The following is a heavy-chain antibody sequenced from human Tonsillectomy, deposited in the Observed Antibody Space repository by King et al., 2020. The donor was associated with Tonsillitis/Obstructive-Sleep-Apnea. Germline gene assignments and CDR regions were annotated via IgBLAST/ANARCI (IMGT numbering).Heavy chain of an antibody. V-gene: IGHV1-18*01. CDR1: GYTFTSYG. CDR3: ARGNVDFWSGYYTGIYAFDI. D-gene: IGHD3-3*01. CDR2: ISAYNGNT. Sequence: QLVQSGAEVKKPGASVKVSCKASGYTFTSYGISWVRQAPGQGLEWMGWISAYNGNTNYAQKLQGRVTMTTDTSTSTAYMELRSLRSDDTAVYYCARGNVDFWSGYYTGIYAFDIWGQGTMVTVSS. J-gene: IGHJ3*02.